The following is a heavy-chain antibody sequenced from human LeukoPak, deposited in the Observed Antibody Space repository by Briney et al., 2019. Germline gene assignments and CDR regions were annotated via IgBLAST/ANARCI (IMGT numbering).Heavy chain of an antibody. CDR2: FDPEDGET. Sequence: ASVKVSCKVSGYTLTELSMHWVRQAPGKGLEWMGGFDPEDGETIYAQKFQGRVTMTEDTSTDTAYMELNSLKTEDTAVYYCRAETLGSGSNHINDMDVWGKGTTVTISS. CDR1: GYTLTELS. J-gene: IGHJ6*03. D-gene: IGHD3-10*01. V-gene: IGHV1-24*01. CDR3: RAETLGSGSNHINDMDV.